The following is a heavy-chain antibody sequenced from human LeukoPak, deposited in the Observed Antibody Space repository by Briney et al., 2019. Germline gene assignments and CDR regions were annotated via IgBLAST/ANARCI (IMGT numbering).Heavy chain of an antibody. CDR1: GFTFDDYA. CDR2: ISWNSGSI. Sequence: GGSLRLSCAASGFTFDDYAMHWVRQAPGKGLEWVSGISWNSGSIGYADSVKGRFTISRDNSKNTLYLQMNSLRAEDTAVYYCARDSYYYDSSGYYGPLDCWGQGTLVTVSS. J-gene: IGHJ4*02. D-gene: IGHD3-22*01. CDR3: ARDSYYYDSSGYYGPLDC. V-gene: IGHV3-9*01.